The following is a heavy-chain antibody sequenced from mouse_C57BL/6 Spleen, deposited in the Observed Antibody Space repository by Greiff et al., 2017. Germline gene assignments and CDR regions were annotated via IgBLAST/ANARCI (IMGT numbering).Heavy chain of an antibody. Sequence: QVQLQQSGAELVRPGASVTLSCKASGYTFTDYEMHWVKQTPVHGLEWIGAIDPETGGTAYNQKFKGKAILTADKSSSTAYMELRSLTSEDSAVYYCTRERGFYYGYDWFAYWGQGTLVTVSA. D-gene: IGHD2-2*01. J-gene: IGHJ3*01. CDR1: GYTFTDYE. V-gene: IGHV1-15*01. CDR2: IDPETGGT. CDR3: TRERGFYYGYDWFAY.